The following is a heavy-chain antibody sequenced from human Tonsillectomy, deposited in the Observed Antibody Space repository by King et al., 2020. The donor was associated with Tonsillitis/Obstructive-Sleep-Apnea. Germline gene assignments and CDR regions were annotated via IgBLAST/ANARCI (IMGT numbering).Heavy chain of an antibody. V-gene: IGHV1-2*06. Sequence: QLVQSGAEVKKPGASVKVSCKASGYTLTGYYLHWVRQAPGQGLEWMGRISPNSGGTSYAQKFQGRVTMTRNTSINTAYIELSRVTSDDTAVYYCARPHSTSWYVVDYWGQGTLVTVSS. CDR3: ARPHSTSWYVVDY. D-gene: IGHD6-13*01. CDR2: ISPNSGGT. J-gene: IGHJ4*02. CDR1: GYTLTGYY.